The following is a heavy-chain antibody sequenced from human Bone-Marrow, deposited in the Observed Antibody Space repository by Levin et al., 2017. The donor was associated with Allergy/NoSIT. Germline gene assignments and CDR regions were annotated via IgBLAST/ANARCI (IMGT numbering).Heavy chain of an antibody. CDR2: ISYDGSNK. CDR3: AKEGGSGWFNWFDP. D-gene: IGHD6-19*01. J-gene: IGHJ5*02. Sequence: GESLKISCAASGFTFSSYGMHWVRQAPGKGLEWVAVISYDGSNKYYADSVKGRFTISRDNSKNTLYLQMNSLRAEDTAVYYCAKEGGSGWFNWFDPWGQGTLVTVSS. CDR1: GFTFSSYG. V-gene: IGHV3-30*18.